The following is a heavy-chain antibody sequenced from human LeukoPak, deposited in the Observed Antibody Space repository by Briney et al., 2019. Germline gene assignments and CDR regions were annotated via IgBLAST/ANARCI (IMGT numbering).Heavy chain of an antibody. CDR3: ARDGINGYYDSSGLGY. J-gene: IGHJ4*02. Sequence: SSETLSLTCAVYGGSFSGYYWSWIRQPPGKGLEWIGEINHSGSTNYNPSLKSRVTISVDTSKNQFSLKLSSVTAADTAVYYCARDGINGYYDSSGLGYWGQGTLVTVSS. CDR1: GGSFSGYY. D-gene: IGHD3-22*01. V-gene: IGHV4-34*01. CDR2: INHSGST.